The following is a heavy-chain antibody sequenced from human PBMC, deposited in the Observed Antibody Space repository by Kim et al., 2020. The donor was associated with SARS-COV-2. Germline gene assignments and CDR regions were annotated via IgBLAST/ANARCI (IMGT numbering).Heavy chain of an antibody. D-gene: IGHD1-7*01. CDR1: GFTFSSYA. Sequence: GGSLRLSCAASGFTFSSYAMHWVRQAPGKGLEWVAVISYDGSNKYYVDSVKGRFTISRDNSKNTLYLQMNSLRAEDTAVYYCARERAGIRYWNYDYFDYWGQGTLVTVSS. J-gene: IGHJ4*02. CDR2: ISYDGSNK. V-gene: IGHV3-30*04. CDR3: ARERAGIRYWNYDYFDY.